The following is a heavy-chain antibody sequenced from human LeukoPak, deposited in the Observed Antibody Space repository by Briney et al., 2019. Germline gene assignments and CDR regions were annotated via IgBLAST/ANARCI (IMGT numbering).Heavy chain of an antibody. D-gene: IGHD6-19*01. CDR3: AGHLAVAGTFTFDY. CDR1: GFTFSNYW. CDR2: INSDGSST. J-gene: IGHJ4*02. Sequence: GGSLRLSCAASGFTFSNYWMHWVRQAPGKGLVWVSRINSDGSSTSYADSVKGRFTISRDNAKNTLYLQMNSLRAEDTAVYYCAGHLAVAGTFTFDYWGQGTLVTVSS. V-gene: IGHV3-74*01.